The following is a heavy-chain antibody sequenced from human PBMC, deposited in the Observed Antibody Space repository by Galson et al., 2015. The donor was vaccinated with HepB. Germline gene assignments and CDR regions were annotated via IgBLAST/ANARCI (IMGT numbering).Heavy chain of an antibody. V-gene: IGHV3-11*06. J-gene: IGHJ6*02. CDR2: ISGSSIYT. CDR3: ARDSRGGNVHYYYYGMDV. Sequence: SLRLSCAASGFSFSDYYMNWIRQTPGKGLEWLSYISGSSIYTNCAGSVKGRFTISRDNAKNSLYLQMNSLRAEDSAVYYCARDSRGGNVHYYYYGMDVWGQGTTVTVSS. D-gene: IGHD2/OR15-2a*01. CDR1: GFSFSDYY.